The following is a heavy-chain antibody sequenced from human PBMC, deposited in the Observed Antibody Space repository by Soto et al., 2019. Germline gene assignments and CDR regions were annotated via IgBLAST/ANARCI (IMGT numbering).Heavy chain of an antibody. Sequence: QVQLVQSAGEVKKPGASVKVSCKASGYTFIRYGITWVRQAPGQGLEWMGWISPYNAYTIYAQKLQGRVTMTTDTSTRTVYLDLRSLKSDVTAVYYCARGGYYDNTWGRLSHYGLDVWGQGTSVTVSS. J-gene: IGHJ6*02. D-gene: IGHD3-16*01. CDR2: ISPYNAYT. V-gene: IGHV1-18*01. CDR3: ARGGYYDNTWGRLSHYGLDV. CDR1: GYTFIRYG.